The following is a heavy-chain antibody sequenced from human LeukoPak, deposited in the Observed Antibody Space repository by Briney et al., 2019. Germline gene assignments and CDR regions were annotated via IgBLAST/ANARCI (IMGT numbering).Heavy chain of an antibody. CDR3: AKSDGALPEARYYYMDV. V-gene: IGHV3-23*01. Sequence: TGGSLRLSCAASGFTSSSYAMSWVRQAPGKGLELVSGIGGRGSPTYYADSVKGRFTISRDNDKNRLDLQMDTLRAEDTAVYYCAKSDGALPEARYYYMDVWGKGTTVTVSS. J-gene: IGHJ6*03. CDR2: IGGRGSPT. D-gene: IGHD2-2*01. CDR1: GFTSSSYA.